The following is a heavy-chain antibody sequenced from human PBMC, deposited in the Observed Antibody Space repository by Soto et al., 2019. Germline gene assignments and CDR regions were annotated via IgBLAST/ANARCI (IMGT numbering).Heavy chain of an antibody. V-gene: IGHV3-33*08. CDR2: IRYDGSDE. J-gene: IGHJ4*01. D-gene: IGHD1-26*01. CDR3: ARDGVGATTFFGFLDY. CDR1: ASIFKRHG. Sequence: QVQLVESGGGVVQPGGSLRLSCAASASIFKRHGMHWVRQAPGKGLEWVAIIRYDGSDEHYGDSVKGRFTISRDNSKNMLYLKMNSLRAEDTAVYYCARDGVGATTFFGFLDYWGHGTLVTVSS.